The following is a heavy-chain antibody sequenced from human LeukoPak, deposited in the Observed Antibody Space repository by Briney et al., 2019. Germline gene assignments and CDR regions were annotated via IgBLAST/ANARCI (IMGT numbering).Heavy chain of an antibody. J-gene: IGHJ4*02. D-gene: IGHD1-20*01. V-gene: IGHV4-59*08. CDR3: ASGAHNWNYVY. Sequence: SETLSLTCTVSDGSITTYYWSWIRQPPGKKLEWIGYIHYSGSTNYNPSLKSRVTMSLDTSKNQFSLKLSSVTAADTAVYYCASGAHNWNYVYWGQGTLVTVSS. CDR2: IHYSGST. CDR1: DGSITTYY.